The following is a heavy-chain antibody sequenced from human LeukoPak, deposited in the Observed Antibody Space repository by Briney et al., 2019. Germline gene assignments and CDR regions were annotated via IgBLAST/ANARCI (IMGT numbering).Heavy chain of an antibody. V-gene: IGHV1-69*04. CDR3: AREGVGDGYNPDY. Sequence: SVKVSCKASGGTFSSYAISWVRQAPGQGLEWMGRIIPILGIANYAQKFQGRVTITADKSTSTAYMELSSLRSEDTAVYYCAREGVGDGYNPDYWGQGTLVTVSS. CDR1: GGTFSSYA. J-gene: IGHJ4*02. D-gene: IGHD5-24*01. CDR2: IIPILGIA.